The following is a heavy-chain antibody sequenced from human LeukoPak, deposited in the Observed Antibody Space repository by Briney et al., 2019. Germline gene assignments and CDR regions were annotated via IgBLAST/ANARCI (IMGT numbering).Heavy chain of an antibody. CDR3: ARGGHYSHDAFDI. D-gene: IGHD4-17*01. Sequence: ASVTVSCKASGYTFTGYYMHWVRQAPGQGLEWMGRINPNSGGTNYAQKFQGRVTMTRDTSISTAYMELSRLRSDDTAVYYCARGGHYSHDAFDIWGQGTMVTVSS. V-gene: IGHV1-2*06. CDR2: INPNSGGT. J-gene: IGHJ3*02. CDR1: GYTFTGYY.